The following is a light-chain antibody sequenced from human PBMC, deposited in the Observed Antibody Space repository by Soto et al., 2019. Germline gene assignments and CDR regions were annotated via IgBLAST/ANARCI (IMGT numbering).Light chain of an antibody. Sequence: DSQMTQSPSTLSASVGDRVTITCRASQSISSWLAWYQQKPGKAPKLLIYKASTLQSGVPSRFSGSGSGTEFTLAISSLQPDDFATYYCQQYNDNWTLGQGTKVEIK. J-gene: IGKJ1*01. V-gene: IGKV1-5*03. CDR1: QSISSW. CDR3: QQYNDNWT. CDR2: KAS.